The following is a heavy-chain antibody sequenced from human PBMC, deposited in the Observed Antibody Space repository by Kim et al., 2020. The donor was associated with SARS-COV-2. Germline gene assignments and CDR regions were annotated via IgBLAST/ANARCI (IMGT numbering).Heavy chain of an antibody. CDR2: INHSGST. Sequence: SETLSLTCAVYGGSFSGYYWSWIRQPPGKGLEWIGEINHSGSTNYNPSLKSRVTISVDTSKNQFSLKLSSVTAADTAVYYCASSLGDGRGVSGDYYGLD. V-gene: IGHV4-34*01. CDR1: GGSFSGYY. J-gene: IGHJ6*01. CDR3: ASSLGDGRGVSGDYYGLD. D-gene: IGHD3-16*01.